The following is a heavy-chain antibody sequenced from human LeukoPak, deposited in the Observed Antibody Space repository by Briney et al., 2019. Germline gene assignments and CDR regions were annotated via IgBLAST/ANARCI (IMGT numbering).Heavy chain of an antibody. CDR3: ASKGGYSSSFTNY. CDR1: GFTFSSYA. CDR2: ISYDGSNK. Sequence: PGGSLRLSCAASGFTFSSYAMHWVRQAPGKGLEWVAVISYDGSNKYYADSVKGRFTISRDNSKNTLCLQMNSLRAEDTAVYYCASKGGYSSSFTNYWGQGTLVTVSS. V-gene: IGHV3-30*01. J-gene: IGHJ4*02. D-gene: IGHD6-6*01.